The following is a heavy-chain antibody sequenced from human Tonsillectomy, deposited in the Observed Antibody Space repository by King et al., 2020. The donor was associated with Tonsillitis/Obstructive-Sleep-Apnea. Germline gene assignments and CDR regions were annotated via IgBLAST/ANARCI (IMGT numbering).Heavy chain of an antibody. CDR2: ISGSGGRT. J-gene: IGHJ3*02. D-gene: IGHD3-3*01. Sequence: VQLVQSGGGLVQPGGSLRLSCAASGFTFSSYAMSWVRQAPGKGLEWVSAISGSGGRTSYAASGKGRFTLSRDTSKNTLYLQMNSLRAEDTAVYYCAKLYCEYWSGHGGAFDIWGQGTMVTVSS. CDR3: AKLYCEYWSGHGGAFDI. V-gene: IGHV3-23*04. CDR1: GFTFSSYA.